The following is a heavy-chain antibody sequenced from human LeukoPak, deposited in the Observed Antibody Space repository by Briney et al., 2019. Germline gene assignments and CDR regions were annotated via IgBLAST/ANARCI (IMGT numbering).Heavy chain of an antibody. J-gene: IGHJ4*02. D-gene: IGHD3-10*01. CDR3: ARGRYASGSYYHL. V-gene: IGHV4-34*01. CDR1: GGSFCGYY. CDR2: INHSGST. Sequence: SETLSLTCAVYGGSFCGYYWSWIRQPPGKGLEWIGEINHSGSTNYNPSLKNRVTISVDTSKNQFSLKLSSVTAADTAVYYCARGRYASGSYYHLWGQGTLVTVSS.